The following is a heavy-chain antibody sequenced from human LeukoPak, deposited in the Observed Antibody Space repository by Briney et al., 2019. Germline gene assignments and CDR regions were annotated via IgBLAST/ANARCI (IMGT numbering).Heavy chain of an antibody. CDR2: ISYDGSNK. J-gene: IGHJ3*02. V-gene: IGHV3-30-3*01. CDR1: GFTFSSYA. Sequence: GGSLRLSCAASGFTFSSYAMSWVRQAPGKGLEWVAVISYDGSNKYYADSVKGRFTISRDNSKNTLYLQMNSLRAEDTAVYYCASGIGGAFDIWGQGTMVTVSS. CDR3: ASGIGGAFDI. D-gene: IGHD2-15*01.